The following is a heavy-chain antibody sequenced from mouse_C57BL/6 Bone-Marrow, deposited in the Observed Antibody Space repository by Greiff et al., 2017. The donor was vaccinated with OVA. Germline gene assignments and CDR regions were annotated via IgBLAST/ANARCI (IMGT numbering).Heavy chain of an antibody. CDR3: ARRDYGSSYGYWYFDV. CDR2: INPNNGGT. J-gene: IGHJ1*03. Sequence: VQLQQSGPELVKPGASVKIPCKASGYTFTDYNMDWVKQSHGKSLEWIGDINPNNGGTIYNQKFKGKATLTVDNSSSTAYMELRSLTSEDTAVYYCARRDYGSSYGYWYFDVWGTGTTVTVSS. D-gene: IGHD1-1*01. CDR1: GYTFTDYN. V-gene: IGHV1-18*01.